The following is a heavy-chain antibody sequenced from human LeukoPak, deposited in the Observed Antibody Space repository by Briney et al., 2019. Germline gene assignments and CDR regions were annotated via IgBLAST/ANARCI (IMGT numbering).Heavy chain of an antibody. CDR2: INHSGST. CDR3: ARGRRGDPSRIDY. D-gene: IGHD3-16*01. Sequence: PSGTLSLTYTVSGGSISSSSYYWSWIRQPPGKGLEWIGEINHSGSTNYNPSLKSRVTISVDTSKNQFSLKLSSVTAADTAVYYCARGRRGDPSRIDYWGQGTLVTVSS. CDR1: GGSISSSSYY. J-gene: IGHJ4*02. V-gene: IGHV4-39*07.